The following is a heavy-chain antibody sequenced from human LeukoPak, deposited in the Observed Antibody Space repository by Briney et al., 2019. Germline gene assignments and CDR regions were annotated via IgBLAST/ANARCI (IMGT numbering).Heavy chain of an antibody. CDR1: GFTFSNYC. CDR3: VREATVSFYYFYYMDV. CDR2: IREDGGQK. Sequence: GGSLRLSCTASGFTFSNYCMSWVRQAPGKGLEWVANIREDGGQKNYVDSVKGRFTISRVNGENSLSLQMNSLRAEDTAVYYCVREATVSFYYFYYMDVWGNGTTVTVS. J-gene: IGHJ6*03. D-gene: IGHD4-11*01. V-gene: IGHV3-7*01.